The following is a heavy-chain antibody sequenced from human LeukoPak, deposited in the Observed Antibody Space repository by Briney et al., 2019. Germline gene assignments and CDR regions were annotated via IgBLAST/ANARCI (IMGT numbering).Heavy chain of an antibody. CDR1: GYTFTSYG. D-gene: IGHD5-24*01. J-gene: IGHJ4*02. CDR3: ARVGREMATITRANNFDY. CDR2: ISAYNGNT. Sequence: GASVKVSCKASGYTFTSYGISWVRQAPGQGLEWMGWISAYNGNTNYAQKLQGRVTMTTDTSTSTAYMELRSLRSDDTAVYYCARVGREMATITRANNFDYWGQGTLVTVSS. V-gene: IGHV1-18*01.